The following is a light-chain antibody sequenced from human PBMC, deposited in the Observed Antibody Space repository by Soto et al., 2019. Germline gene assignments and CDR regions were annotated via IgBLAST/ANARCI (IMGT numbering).Light chain of an antibody. CDR2: GAS. J-gene: IGKJ4*01. CDR3: QQYTDWPLT. CDR1: QNVRSN. V-gene: IGKV3-15*01. Sequence: EIVMTQSPATLSVSPGKRATLSCRASQNVRSNLAWYQQKPGQAPRLLIYGASTRATGVPARVSGSGSGTEFTLTISSLQSEDFAVYYCQQYTDWPLTFGGGTKVEIK.